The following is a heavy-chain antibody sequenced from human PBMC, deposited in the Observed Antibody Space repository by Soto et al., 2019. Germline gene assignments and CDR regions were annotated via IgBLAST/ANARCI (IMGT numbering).Heavy chain of an antibody. CDR2: IIHIFGTA. V-gene: IGHV1-69*06. D-gene: IGHD3-10*01. CDR1: GGTFSSYA. J-gene: IGHJ6*02. Sequence: QVQLVQSGAEVKKPGSSVKVSCKASGGTFSSYAISWVRQAPGQGLEWMGGIIHIFGTANYAQKFQGRVTITADKSTRTAYMELSSLRSEDTAVYYCARDPRGGEGRYGMDVWGQGTTVTVSS. CDR3: ARDPRGGEGRYGMDV.